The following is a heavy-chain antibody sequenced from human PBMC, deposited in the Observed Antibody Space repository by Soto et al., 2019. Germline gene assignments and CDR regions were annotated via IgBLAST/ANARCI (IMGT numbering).Heavy chain of an antibody. Sequence: SGGSLRLSCAASGFTFSSYSMNWVRQAPGKGLEWVSSISSSSSYIYYADSVKGRFTISRDNAKNSLYLQMNSLRAEDTAVYYCARDLVANLATHDYWGQGTLVTVSS. D-gene: IGHD5-12*01. CDR3: ARDLVANLATHDY. V-gene: IGHV3-21*01. J-gene: IGHJ4*02. CDR2: ISSSSSYI. CDR1: GFTFSSYS.